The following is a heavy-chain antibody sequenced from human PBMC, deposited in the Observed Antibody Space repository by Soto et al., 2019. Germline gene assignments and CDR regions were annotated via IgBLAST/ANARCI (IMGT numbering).Heavy chain of an antibody. Sequence: QGQLVQSGAEVKKPGSSVKVSCKASGGTFSSYAIIWVRQAPGQGLEWMGGIIPIFGTANYAQKFQGRVTITADESTSTAYMELSSLRFEDTAVYYCATVGSRGYSSGWYDYWGQGTLVTVSS. CDR2: IIPIFGTA. CDR3: ATVGSRGYSSGWYDY. D-gene: IGHD6-19*01. J-gene: IGHJ4*02. V-gene: IGHV1-69*12. CDR1: GGTFSSYA.